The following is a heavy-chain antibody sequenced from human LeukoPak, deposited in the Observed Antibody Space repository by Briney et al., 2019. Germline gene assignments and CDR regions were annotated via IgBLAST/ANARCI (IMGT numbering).Heavy chain of an antibody. J-gene: IGHJ6*02. V-gene: IGHV4-39*07. CDR1: GGSISSSSYY. Sequence: SETLSLTCTVSGGSISSSSYYWGWIRQPPGKGLEWIGSIYYSGSTYYNPSLKSRVTISVDTSKNQFSLKLSSVTAADTAVYYCARRAFYYYGMDVWGQGTTVTVSS. CDR2: IYYSGST. CDR3: ARRAFYYYGMDV.